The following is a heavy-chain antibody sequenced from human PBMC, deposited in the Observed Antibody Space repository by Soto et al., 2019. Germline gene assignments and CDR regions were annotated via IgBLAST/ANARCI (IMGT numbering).Heavy chain of an antibody. J-gene: IGHJ5*02. V-gene: IGHV4-34*01. D-gene: IGHD3-9*01. CDR1: GGSFSGYY. Sequence: SETLSLTCAVYGGSFSGYYWSWIRQPPGKGLEWIGEIYYSGSTYYNPSLKSRVTISVDTSKNQFSLKLSSVTAADTAVYYCAREADYDINWFDPWGQGTLVTVSS. CDR3: AREADYDINWFDP. CDR2: IYYSGST.